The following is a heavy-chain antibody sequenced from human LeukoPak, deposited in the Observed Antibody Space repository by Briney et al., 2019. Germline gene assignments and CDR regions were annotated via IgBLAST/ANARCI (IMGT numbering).Heavy chain of an antibody. Sequence: PGGSLRLSCAASRFTFDDYGMSWVRQAPGKGLEWVSCISGSGKYIYYADSVKGRSTISRDNAKNSLYLQMNSLRAEDTAVYYCAREPFWSGYYSNLHFDYWGQGTLVTVSS. D-gene: IGHD3-3*01. J-gene: IGHJ4*02. V-gene: IGHV3-21*01. CDR1: RFTFDDYG. CDR2: ISGSGKYI. CDR3: AREPFWSGYYSNLHFDY.